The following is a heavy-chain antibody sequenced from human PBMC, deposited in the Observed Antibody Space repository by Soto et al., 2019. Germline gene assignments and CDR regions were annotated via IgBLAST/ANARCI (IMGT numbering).Heavy chain of an antibody. CDR1: GFTFSSYG. J-gene: IGHJ4*02. CDR2: ISYDGSNK. V-gene: IGHV3-30*18. CDR3: AKGSAATTPWGYFDY. D-gene: IGHD5-12*01. Sequence: QVQLLESGGGVVQPGRSLRLSCAASGFTFSSYGMHWVRQAPGKGLEWVAVISYDGSNKYYADSVKGRFTISRDNSKNTLYLQMNSLRAEDTAVYYCAKGSAATTPWGYFDYWGQGTLVTVSS.